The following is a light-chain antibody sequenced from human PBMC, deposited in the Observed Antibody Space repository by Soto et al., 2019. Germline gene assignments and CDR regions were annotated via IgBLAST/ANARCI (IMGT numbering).Light chain of an antibody. CDR1: ESIVND. CDR2: GAF. CDR3: QHYDSWPWT. J-gene: IGKJ1*01. V-gene: IGKV3-15*01. Sequence: EIVMMQSPAILSVSPGETATLSCRASESIVNDLAWYQQRPGQAPRLLIYGAFTRATGIPARFSGSGSGTEFTLTISSLQPEDFVVYYCQHYDSWPWTFGHGTKVEIK.